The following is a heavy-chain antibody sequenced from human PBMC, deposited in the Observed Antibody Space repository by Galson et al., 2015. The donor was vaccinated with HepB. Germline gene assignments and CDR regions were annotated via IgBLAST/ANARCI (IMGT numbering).Heavy chain of an antibody. Sequence: SVKVSCKASGYTFTSYAMHWVRQAPGQRLEWMGWINAGNGNTKYSQKFQGRVTITRDTSASTAYMELSSLRSEGTAVYYCARDRRPGGVDPWGQGTLVTVSS. CDR2: INAGNGNT. J-gene: IGHJ5*02. V-gene: IGHV1-3*01. D-gene: IGHD2-21*01. CDR3: ARDRRPGGVDP. CDR1: GYTFTSYA.